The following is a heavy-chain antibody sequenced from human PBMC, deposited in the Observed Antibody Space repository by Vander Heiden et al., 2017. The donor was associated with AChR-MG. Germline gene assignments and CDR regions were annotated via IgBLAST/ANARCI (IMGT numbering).Heavy chain of an antibody. Sequence: EVQLVESGGGLVKPGGSLRLSCAASGFTFSSYSMSWVRQAPGKGLEWVSSISGSSSSIYYADSLKDRFTISRDNAKGSLYLRMNSLRAEDTAIYYCARGGPFDFWGQGTLVTVSS. CDR1: GFTFSSYS. D-gene: IGHD3-10*01. J-gene: IGHJ4*02. CDR2: ISGSSSSI. CDR3: ARGGPFDF. V-gene: IGHV3-21*06.